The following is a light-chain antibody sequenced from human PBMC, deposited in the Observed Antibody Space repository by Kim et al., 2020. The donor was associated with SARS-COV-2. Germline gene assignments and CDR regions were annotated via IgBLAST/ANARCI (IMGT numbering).Light chain of an antibody. V-gene: IGLV2-23*02. CDR1: SSDVGTYNL. CDR2: EVS. CDR3: CSYSRSSTSVL. J-gene: IGLJ2*01. Sequence: QSITISCTGTSSDVGTYNLVSWYQQHPGKAPTLMIYEVSKWPSGVSNRFSVSKSGNTASLTISGLQAEDEADYFCCSYSRSSTSVLFGGGTQLTVL.